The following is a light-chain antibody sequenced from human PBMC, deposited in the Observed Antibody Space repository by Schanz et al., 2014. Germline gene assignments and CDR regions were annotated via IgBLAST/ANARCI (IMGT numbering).Light chain of an antibody. CDR3: QQYGRSPIFT. Sequence: PGERATLSCKTSQSVTTNLAWYQQKPGQAPRLLIYAASTRAAGIPARFGGSGSGKEFTLTISRLEPEDFAVYYCQQYGRSPIFTFGPGTKVDIK. V-gene: IGKV3-20*01. CDR1: QSVTTN. CDR2: AAS. J-gene: IGKJ3*01.